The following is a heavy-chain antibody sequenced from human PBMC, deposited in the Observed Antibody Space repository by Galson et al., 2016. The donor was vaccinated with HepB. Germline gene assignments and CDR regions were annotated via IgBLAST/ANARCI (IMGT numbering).Heavy chain of an antibody. CDR1: GYTFTTYA. D-gene: IGHD2-2*01. CDR2: INTNTGKS. J-gene: IGHJ3*02. CDR3: ARDMGYCSSTSCYVTAFDM. V-gene: IGHV7-4-1*02. Sequence: SVKVSCKASGYTFTTYAMNWVRQAPGQGLERMGWINTNTGKSTYAQGFAGRFVFSLDTSVSTTYLQISGLNAEDTAVYYCARDMGYCSSTSCYVTAFDMWGQGTMITVSA.